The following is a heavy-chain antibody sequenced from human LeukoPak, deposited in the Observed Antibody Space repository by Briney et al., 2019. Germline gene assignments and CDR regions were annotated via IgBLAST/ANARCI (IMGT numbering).Heavy chain of an antibody. CDR2: ISRSGSSV. CDR3: AREGHYYDSSGYYHDPVDY. V-gene: IGHV3-21*01. D-gene: IGHD3-22*01. J-gene: IGHJ4*02. CDR1: GFTFSNYG. Sequence: PGRSLRLSCAASGFTFSNYGMNWVRQAPGKGLEWVSFISRSGSSVYSADSVKGRFTISRDNAKNSLYLQMNSLRAEDTAVFYCAREGHYYDSSGYYHDPVDYWGQGTLVTVSS.